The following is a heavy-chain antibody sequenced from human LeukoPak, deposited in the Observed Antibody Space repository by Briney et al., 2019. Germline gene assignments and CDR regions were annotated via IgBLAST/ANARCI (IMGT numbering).Heavy chain of an antibody. CDR2: INNDGSSI. CDR1: GFTFSSYW. D-gene: IGHD6-19*01. J-gene: IGHJ4*02. V-gene: IGHV3-74*01. Sequence: GGSLRLSCAASGFTFSSYWMHWVRQAPGKGLVWVSRINNDGSSISYADSVKGRFTISRDNAKNTLYLQMNSLSAEDTAPYYCARVDTDTSGYYFDHWGQGTLVTVSS. CDR3: ARVDTDTSGYYFDH.